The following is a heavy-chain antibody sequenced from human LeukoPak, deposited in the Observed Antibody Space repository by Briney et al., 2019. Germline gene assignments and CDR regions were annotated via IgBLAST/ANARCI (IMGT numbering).Heavy chain of an antibody. D-gene: IGHD5-24*01. V-gene: IGHV3-48*01. J-gene: IGHJ4*02. CDR1: GFTFSDYS. CDR2: IGIDSGNT. CDR3: ARDYKYAFDN. Sequence: GGSLRLSCAASGFTFSDYSMNWVRQAPGKGLEWISYIGIDSGNTNYADSVKGRFTISGDKAKNSLYLQMNSLRVEDTAVYYCARDYKYAFDNWGQGTLVIVSS.